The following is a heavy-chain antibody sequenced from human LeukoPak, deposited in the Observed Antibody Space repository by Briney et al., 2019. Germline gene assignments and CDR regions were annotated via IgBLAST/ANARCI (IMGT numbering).Heavy chain of an antibody. CDR2: ISGDGSST. CDR3: VYQVQGVVK. D-gene: IGHD3-3*01. CDR1: GFTFSSYA. V-gene: IGHV3-64*05. J-gene: IGHJ4*02. Sequence: GSLRLSCSASGFTFSSYAMHWVRQAPGKGLEYVSGISGDGSSTYYADSVKGRFTISRGNSKNTLYVQMTSLRAEDTAVYYCVYQVQGVVKWGQGTLVTVSS.